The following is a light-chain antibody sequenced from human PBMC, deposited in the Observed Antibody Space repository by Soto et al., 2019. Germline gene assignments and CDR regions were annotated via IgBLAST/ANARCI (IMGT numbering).Light chain of an antibody. J-gene: IGKJ4*01. CDR3: QQRSNWPPLLT. CDR2: DAS. Sequence: EIVLTQSPATLSLSPGERATLSCRASQSVSSYLAWYQQKPGQAPRLLIYDASNRATGIPARFSGSGSGTDFPLPISSLEPEDFAVYYCQQRSNWPPLLTFGGGTKVEIK. V-gene: IGKV3-11*01. CDR1: QSVSSY.